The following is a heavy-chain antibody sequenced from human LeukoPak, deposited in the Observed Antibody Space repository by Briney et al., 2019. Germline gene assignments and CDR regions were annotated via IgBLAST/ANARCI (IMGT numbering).Heavy chain of an antibody. Sequence: GGSLRLSCAASGFTFSSYSMNWVRQAPGKGLEWVSSISSSSSYIYYADSVKGRFTISRDNAKNSLYLQMNSLRAEDTAVYYCARGRGLRFLEWFDFDYWGQGTLVTVSS. J-gene: IGHJ4*02. CDR2: ISSSSSYI. V-gene: IGHV3-21*01. CDR1: GFTFSSYS. D-gene: IGHD3-3*01. CDR3: ARGRGLRFLEWFDFDY.